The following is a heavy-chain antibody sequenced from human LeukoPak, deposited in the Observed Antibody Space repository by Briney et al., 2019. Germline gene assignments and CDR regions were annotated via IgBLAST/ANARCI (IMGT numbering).Heavy chain of an antibody. Sequence: GGSLRLSCTGSGFTFGDYAMSWVRQAPGKGLEWVGFIRGKAYGGTAEYAASVKGRFTISRDDSKSIAYLQMNSLKTEDTAVYYCTRDRIGKRGDGYYYYYHYYMDVWGKGTTVTISS. J-gene: IGHJ6*03. CDR3: TRDRIGKRGDGYYYYYHYYMDV. V-gene: IGHV3-49*04. CDR2: IRGKAYGGTA. D-gene: IGHD3-22*01. CDR1: GFTFGDYA.